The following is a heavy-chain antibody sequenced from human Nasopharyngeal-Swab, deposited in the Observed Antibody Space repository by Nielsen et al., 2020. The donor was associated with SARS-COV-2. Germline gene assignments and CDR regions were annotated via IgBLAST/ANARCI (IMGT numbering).Heavy chain of an antibody. CDR2: IYHSGST. Sequence: SETLSLTYTVSGYSISSGYYWGWIRQPPGKGLEWIGSIYHSGSTYYNPSLKSRVTISLDLYKNQFSLRLSSVTAADTAVYYCARRAWGADAFDIWGQGTMVTVSS. V-gene: IGHV4-38-2*02. CDR3: ARRAWGADAFDI. D-gene: IGHD3-16*01. J-gene: IGHJ3*02. CDR1: GYSISSGYY.